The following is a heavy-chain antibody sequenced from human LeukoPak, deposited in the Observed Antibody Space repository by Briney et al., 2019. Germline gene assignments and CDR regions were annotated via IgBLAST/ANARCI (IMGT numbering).Heavy chain of an antibody. CDR3: AKAGPGLYYFDY. CDR2: IYYSGST. D-gene: IGHD6-19*01. Sequence: SETLSLTCTVSGGSISSYYWSWIRQPPGKGLKWIGYIYYSGSTNYNPSLKSRVTISVDTSKNQFSLKLSSVTAADTAVYYCAKAGPGLYYFDYWGQGTLVTVSS. V-gene: IGHV4-59*01. J-gene: IGHJ4*02. CDR1: GGSISSYY.